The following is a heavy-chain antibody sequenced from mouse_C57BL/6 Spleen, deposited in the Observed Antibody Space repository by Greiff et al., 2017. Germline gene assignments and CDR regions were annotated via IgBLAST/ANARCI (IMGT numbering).Heavy chain of an antibody. CDR2: IYPGSGST. J-gene: IGHJ4*01. CDR3: ARDGYDVVGYAMDY. Sequence: QVQLQQPGAELVKPGASVKMSCKASGYTFTSYWITWVKQRPGQGLEWIGDIYPGSGSTNYNEKFKSKATLTVDTSSSTAYMQLSRLTSEVSAVYYCARDGYDVVGYAMDYWGQGTSVTVSS. CDR1: GYTFTSYW. V-gene: IGHV1-55*01. D-gene: IGHD2-2*01.